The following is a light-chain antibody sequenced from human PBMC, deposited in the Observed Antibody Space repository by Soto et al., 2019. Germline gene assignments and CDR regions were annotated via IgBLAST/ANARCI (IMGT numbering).Light chain of an antibody. CDR2: DVS. Sequence: QSALTQPASVSGSPGQSITISCTGTSSAVGGYNYVSWYQQHPGKAPKLMIYDVSNRPSGVSNRVSGSKSGNTASLTISGLQAEDEADYYCSSYTSSSTKVFGTGTKVTVL. CDR1: SSAVGGYNY. CDR3: SSYTSSSTKV. V-gene: IGLV2-14*01. J-gene: IGLJ1*01.